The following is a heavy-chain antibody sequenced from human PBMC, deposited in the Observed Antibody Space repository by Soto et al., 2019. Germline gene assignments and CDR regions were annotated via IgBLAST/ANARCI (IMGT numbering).Heavy chain of an antibody. CDR2: IYPGDSDT. CDR3: AASISYYGMDV. V-gene: IGHV5-51*01. Sequence: GESLKISCKGSGYTFTNYWIGWVRQMPGKGLEWMGIIYPGDSDTKYNPSFQGQVTISADKSITTTYLQWSSLKASDTAIYYCAASISYYGMDVWGQGTPVTVSS. J-gene: IGHJ6*02. CDR1: GYTFTNYW.